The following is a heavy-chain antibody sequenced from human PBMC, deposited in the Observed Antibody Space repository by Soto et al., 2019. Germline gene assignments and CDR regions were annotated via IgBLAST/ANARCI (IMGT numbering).Heavy chain of an antibody. D-gene: IGHD5-18*01. Sequence: PGGSLRLSCAASGFTFSSYAMHWVRQAPGKGLEWVAVISYDGSNKYYADSVKGRFTISRDNSKNTLYLQVNSLRAEDTAVYYCARDLGDTAMVTGYSNYYYGMDVWGQGTTVTVSS. CDR1: GFTFSSYA. CDR2: ISYDGSNK. CDR3: ARDLGDTAMVTGYSNYYYGMDV. J-gene: IGHJ6*02. V-gene: IGHV3-30-3*01.